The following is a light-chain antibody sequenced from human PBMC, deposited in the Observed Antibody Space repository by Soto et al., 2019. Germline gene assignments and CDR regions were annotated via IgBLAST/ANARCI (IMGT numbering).Light chain of an antibody. CDR3: CSYVGSYSYV. Sequence: QSVLTQPASVSGSLGQSITISCTGTSSDVGGYDYVSWYRQHPGKVPKLMIYDVSKRPSGVPDRFSGSKSGNTASLTISGLQAEDEADYYCCSYVGSYSYVFGIGTKVTVL. CDR2: DVS. J-gene: IGLJ1*01. CDR1: SSDVGGYDY. V-gene: IGLV2-11*01.